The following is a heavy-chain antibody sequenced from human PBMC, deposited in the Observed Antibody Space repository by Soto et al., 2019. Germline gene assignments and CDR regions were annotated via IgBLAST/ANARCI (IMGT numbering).Heavy chain of an antibody. J-gene: IGHJ6*02. CDR2: IYPGDSDT. D-gene: IGHD3-22*01. Sequence: GESLKISCKGSGYSFTSYWIGWVRQMPGRGLEWMGIIYPGDSDTRYSPSFQGQVTISADKSISTAYLQWSSLKASDTAMYYSARCQYYYDSSGYYYYYYGMDVWGQGTTVTVSS. V-gene: IGHV5-51*01. CDR1: GYSFTSYW. CDR3: ARCQYYYDSSGYYYYYYGMDV.